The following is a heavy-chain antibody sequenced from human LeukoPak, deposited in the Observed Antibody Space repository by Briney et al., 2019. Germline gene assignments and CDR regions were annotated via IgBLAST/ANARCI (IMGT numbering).Heavy chain of an antibody. J-gene: IGHJ3*02. CDR1: GASISSYF. V-gene: IGHV4-4*08. CDR3: ARQRQVEAVAGTTYAFDI. Sequence: SETLSLTCKVSGASISSYFWSWIRQPPGKGLEWIGYFSPGGSIKYNPSLKSRVTISVDTSKNQFSLKLSSVTAADTAVYYCARQRQVEAVAGTTYAFDIWGQGTMVTVSS. CDR2: FSPGGSI. D-gene: IGHD6-19*01.